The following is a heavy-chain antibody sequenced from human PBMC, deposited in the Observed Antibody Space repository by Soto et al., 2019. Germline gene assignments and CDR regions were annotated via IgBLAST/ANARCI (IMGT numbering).Heavy chain of an antibody. CDR1: GGTFSSYA. CDR3: ARGRGALGDYDYSYGMDV. CDR2: IIPIFGTA. D-gene: IGHD1-26*01. V-gene: IGHV1-69*12. J-gene: IGHJ6*02. Sequence: QVQLVQSGAEVKKPRSAVKVSCKASGGTFSSYAISWVRQAPGQGREWMGGIIPIFGTANYAQKLQGRVTITAEESTSTAKMELRSLKSEDTAVYYCARGRGALGDYDYSYGMDVWGQGTTVTVSS.